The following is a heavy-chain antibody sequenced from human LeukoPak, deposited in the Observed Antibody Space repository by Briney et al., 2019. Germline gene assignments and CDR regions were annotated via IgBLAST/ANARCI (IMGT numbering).Heavy chain of an antibody. Sequence: GGSLRLSCAASGFTFSSYGMHWVRQAPGKGLERVAVISYDGSNKYYADSVKGRFTISRDNSKNTLYLQMNSLRAEDTAVYYCAKDRDGYNDYWGQGTLVTVSS. J-gene: IGHJ4*02. V-gene: IGHV3-30*18. CDR3: AKDRDGYNDY. D-gene: IGHD5-24*01. CDR2: ISYDGSNK. CDR1: GFTFSSYG.